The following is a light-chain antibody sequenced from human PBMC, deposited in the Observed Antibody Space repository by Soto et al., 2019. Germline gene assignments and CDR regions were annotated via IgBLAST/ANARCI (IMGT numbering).Light chain of an antibody. Sequence: QSALTQPPSASGSPGQSVTISCTGTKSDIGVYGYVSWYQQSPGRAPKLIIFEVRDRPVGVSDRFSGSKSGNTASLTISGLQAEDEATYYCSSYRATGTLLVFGGGTKLTVL. CDR1: KSDIGVYGY. CDR3: SSYRATGTLLV. CDR2: EVR. J-gene: IGLJ2*01. V-gene: IGLV2-14*01.